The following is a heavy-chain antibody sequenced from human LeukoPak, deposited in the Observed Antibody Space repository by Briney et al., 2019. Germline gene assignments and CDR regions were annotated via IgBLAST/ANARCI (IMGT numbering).Heavy chain of an antibody. J-gene: IGHJ6*03. CDR1: GYSFTSYW. V-gene: IGHV5-51*01. Sequence: GESLKISCKGSGYSFTSYWIGWVRQRPGKGLEWMWIIYPGDSDTRYSPSFQGQVTISADKSISTAYLQWSSLKASDTAMYHCARSEQWLVEDYYYYYYMDVWGKGTPVTVSS. CDR3: ARSEQWLVEDYYYYYYMDV. D-gene: IGHD6-19*01. CDR2: IYPGDSDT.